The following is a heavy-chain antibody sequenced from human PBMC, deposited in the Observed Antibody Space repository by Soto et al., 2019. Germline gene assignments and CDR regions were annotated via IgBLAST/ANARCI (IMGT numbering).Heavy chain of an antibody. CDR1: GYPFTGYY. Sequence: ASVKVSCKASGYPFTGYYMHWVRQAPGQGLEWMGWINPNSGGTNYAQKFQGWVTMTRDTSISTAYMELSRLRSDDTAVYYCARGQSGYSYGSYYYYYYMDVWGKGTTVTVSS. CDR2: INPNSGGT. V-gene: IGHV1-2*04. J-gene: IGHJ6*03. CDR3: ARGQSGYSYGSYYYYYYMDV. D-gene: IGHD5-18*01.